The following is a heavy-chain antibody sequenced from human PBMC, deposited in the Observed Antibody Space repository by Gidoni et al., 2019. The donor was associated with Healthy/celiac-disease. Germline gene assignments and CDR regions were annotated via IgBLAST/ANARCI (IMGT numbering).Heavy chain of an antibody. V-gene: IGHV3-73*02. CDR2: IRSKANSYAT. CDR1: GFTFSGSA. D-gene: IGHD2-15*01. Sequence: EVQLVESGGGLVQPGGSLKLSCAASGFTFSGSAMHWVRQASGKGLEWVGRIRSKANSYATAYAASEKGRFTISRDDSKNTAYLQMNSLKTEDTAVYYCTRQRYCSGGSCYSLNWFDPWGQGTLVTVSS. CDR3: TRQRYCSGGSCYSLNWFDP. J-gene: IGHJ5*02.